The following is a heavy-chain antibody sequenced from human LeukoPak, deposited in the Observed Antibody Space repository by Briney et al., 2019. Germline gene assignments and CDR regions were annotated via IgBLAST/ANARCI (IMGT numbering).Heavy chain of an antibody. CDR2: ISSSSSYI. J-gene: IGHJ4*02. V-gene: IGHV3-21*01. CDR1: GFTFSSYS. CDR3: ARGSDYYDSSGYYFDY. Sequence: PGGSLRLSCAASGFTFSSYSMNWVRQAPGKGLEWVSSISSSSSYIYYADSVKGRFTISRDNAKNSLYLQMNSLRAEDTAVYYCARGSDYYDSSGYYFDYWGQGTLVTVSS. D-gene: IGHD3-22*01.